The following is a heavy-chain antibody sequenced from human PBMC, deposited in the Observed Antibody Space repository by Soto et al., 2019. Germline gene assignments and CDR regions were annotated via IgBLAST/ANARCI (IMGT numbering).Heavy chain of an antibody. CDR1: GFSVTNNY. Sequence: EVQVVESGGGLVQPGGSLRLSCAASGFSVTNNYMNWVRQAPGKGLEWVSIIDIGGNTYYADSVKDRFTISRDNSRNTLYLHMGSLRAEDTAVYYCARGRGSTGYLGREHYFDYWGQGTLVTV. D-gene: IGHD2-2*01. CDR2: IDIGGNT. J-gene: IGHJ4*02. CDR3: ARGRGSTGYLGREHYFDY. V-gene: IGHV3-66*01.